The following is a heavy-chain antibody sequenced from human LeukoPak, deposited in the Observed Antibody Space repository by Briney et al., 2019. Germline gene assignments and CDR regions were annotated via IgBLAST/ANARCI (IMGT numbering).Heavy chain of an antibody. CDR2: ISYDGSNK. D-gene: IGHD2-2*01. J-gene: IGHJ3*02. V-gene: IGHV3-30-3*01. CDR1: GFTFSSCA. CDR3: ASELGYCSSTSCSPHAFDI. Sequence: GGSLRLSCAASGFTFSSCAMHWVRQAPGKGLEWVAVISYDGSNKYYADSVKGRFTISRDNSKNTLYLQMNSLRAEDTAVYYCASELGYCSSTSCSPHAFDIWGQGTMVTVSS.